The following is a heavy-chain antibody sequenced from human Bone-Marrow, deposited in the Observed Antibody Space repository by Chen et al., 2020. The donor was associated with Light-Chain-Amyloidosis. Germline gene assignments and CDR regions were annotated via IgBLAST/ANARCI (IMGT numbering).Heavy chain of an antibody. CDR1: GFTFSTYA. Sequence: ARLVESGGGLVEPGGSLRLSCEASGFTFSTYAMHWVRQAPGKGLEYVSAITDNGGTTYYANSVKGRFTISRDNSKNTLYLQMGSLRVEDMAVYYCARDTLGTDWYFDLWGRGTLVTVSS. D-gene: IGHD1-26*01. CDR3: ARDTLGTDWYFDL. J-gene: IGHJ2*01. V-gene: IGHV3-64*01. CDR2: ITDNGGTT.